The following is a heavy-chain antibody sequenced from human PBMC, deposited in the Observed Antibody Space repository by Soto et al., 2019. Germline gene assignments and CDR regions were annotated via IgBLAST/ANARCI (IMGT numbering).Heavy chain of an antibody. D-gene: IGHD3-10*01. CDR2: IYYSGST. Sequence: PSETLSLTCTVSGGSISSYYWSWIRQPPGKGLEWIGYIYYSGSTNYNPSLKSRVTISVDTSKNQFSLKLSSVTAADTAVYYCAKDHDWFGEFHWGQGTLVTVSS. J-gene: IGHJ4*02. V-gene: IGHV4-59*12. CDR3: AKDHDWFGEFH. CDR1: GGSISSYY.